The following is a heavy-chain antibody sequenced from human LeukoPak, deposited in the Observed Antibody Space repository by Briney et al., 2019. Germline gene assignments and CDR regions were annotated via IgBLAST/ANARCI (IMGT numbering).Heavy chain of an antibody. V-gene: IGHV1-3*01. D-gene: IGHD3-10*01. CDR1: GYTFTSYA. J-gene: IGHJ5*02. Sequence: ASVMVSCKASGYTFTSYAMHWVRQAPGQRLEWMGWINAGNGNTKYSQKFQGRVTITGDTSASTAYMELSSLRSEDTAVYYCARDYTYYYGSGSYSNWFDPWGQGTLVTVSS. CDR2: INAGNGNT. CDR3: ARDYTYYYGSGSYSNWFDP.